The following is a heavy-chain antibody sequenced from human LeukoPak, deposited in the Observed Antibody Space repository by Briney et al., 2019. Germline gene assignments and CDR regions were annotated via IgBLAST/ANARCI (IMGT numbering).Heavy chain of an antibody. CDR3: ARQDGDGEYYFDY. CDR1: GYSFSIYC. CDR2: IYPGDSDT. D-gene: IGHD4-17*01. V-gene: IGHV5-51*01. J-gene: IGHJ4*02. Sequence: GESLKISCKGSGYSFSIYCIAWVRQVPGKGLEWMGIIYPGDSDTRYSPSFQGQVTVSVDKSISTAYLQWNSLTASDTAMYYCARQDGDGEYYFDYWGQGTLVTVSS.